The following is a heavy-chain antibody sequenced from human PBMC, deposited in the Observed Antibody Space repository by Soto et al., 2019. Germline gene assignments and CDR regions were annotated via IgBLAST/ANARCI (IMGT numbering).Heavy chain of an antibody. J-gene: IGHJ6*02. Sequence: QVQLVQSGGEVKRPGASVKVSCKTSGYTFSNYGITWVRQAPGQPLEWLGWISLYSDGTNYAQKFQGRVSMTTDTSTTTAYMELRSLRSDDTAVYYCAKVRYSSPMGYYYGMDVWGQGTTVTVSS. CDR1: GYTFSNYG. CDR2: ISLYSDGT. V-gene: IGHV1-18*01. CDR3: AKVRYSSPMGYYYGMDV. D-gene: IGHD6-19*01.